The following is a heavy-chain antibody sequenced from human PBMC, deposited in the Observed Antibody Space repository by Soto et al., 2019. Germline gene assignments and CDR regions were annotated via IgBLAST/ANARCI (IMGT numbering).Heavy chain of an antibody. CDR3: ANDISSDHGDYDYFVY. J-gene: IGHJ4*02. CDR1: GFTFDDYA. CDR2: ISWNSGSI. Sequence: PGGSLRLSCAASGFTFDDYAMHWVRQAPGKGLEWVSGISWNSGSIGYADSVKGRFTISRDNAKNSLYLQMNSLRAEDTALYYCANDISSDHGDYDYFVYWGQGTLVTGSS. D-gene: IGHD4-17*01. V-gene: IGHV3-9*01.